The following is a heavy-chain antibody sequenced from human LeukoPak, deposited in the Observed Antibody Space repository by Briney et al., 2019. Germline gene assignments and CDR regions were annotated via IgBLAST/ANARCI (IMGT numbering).Heavy chain of an antibody. CDR3: ATRAYYGSGSYYYPLNY. CDR2: INPNSGGT. CDR1: GYTFTDWY. J-gene: IGHJ4*02. D-gene: IGHD3-10*01. Sequence: ASVTLSCRSSGYTFTDWYMHWVRQAPGQGLEWMGWINPNSGGTNYAQKFQGRVTMTRDTSVSTAYMELRRLTSDDTAVYYCATRAYYGSGSYYYPLNYWGQGTLVTVSS. V-gene: IGHV1-2*02.